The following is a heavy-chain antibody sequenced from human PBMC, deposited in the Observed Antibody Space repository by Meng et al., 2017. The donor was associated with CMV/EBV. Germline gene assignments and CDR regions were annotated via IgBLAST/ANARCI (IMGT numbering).Heavy chain of an antibody. CDR3: TLTQDYYYGMDV. CDR2: IYSGGST. CDR1: GFTVSSNY. J-gene: IGHJ6*02. Sequence: GESLKISCAASGFTVSSNYMSWVRQAPGKGLEWGSVIYSGGSTYYADSVKVRFTIYSDKSKNTQYLQMNSLRAEDTAVYYCTLTQDYYYGMDVWGQGTTVTVSS. V-gene: IGHV3-53*01. D-gene: IGHD2-15*01.